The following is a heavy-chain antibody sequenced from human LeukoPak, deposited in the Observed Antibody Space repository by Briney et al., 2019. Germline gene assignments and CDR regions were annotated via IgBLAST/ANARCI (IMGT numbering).Heavy chain of an antibody. D-gene: IGHD3-10*01. CDR1: GGSISSYC. CDR3: ARVASRDYYGMDV. J-gene: IGHJ6*02. Sequence: TSETLSLTCTVSGGSISSYCWSWIRQPPGKGLEWIGYIYYSGSTNYNPSHKSRVTISVDTSKNQFSLKPSSVTAADTAVYYCARVASRDYYGMDVWGQGTTVTVSS. V-gene: IGHV4-59*08. CDR2: IYYSGST.